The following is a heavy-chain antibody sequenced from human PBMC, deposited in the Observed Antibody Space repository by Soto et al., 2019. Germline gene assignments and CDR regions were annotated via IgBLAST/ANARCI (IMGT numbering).Heavy chain of an antibody. CDR3: ARGSKPEYYFDY. Sequence: SETLSLTCAVYGGSFSGYYWSWIRQPPGKGLEWIGEINHSGSTNYNPSLKSRVTISVDTSKNQFSLKLGSVTAADTAVYYCARGSKPEYYFDYWGQGTLVTVSS. CDR1: GGSFSGYY. J-gene: IGHJ4*02. CDR2: INHSGST. V-gene: IGHV4-34*01.